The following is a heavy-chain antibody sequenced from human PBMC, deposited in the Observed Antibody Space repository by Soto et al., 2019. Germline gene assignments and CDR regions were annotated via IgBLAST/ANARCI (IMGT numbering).Heavy chain of an antibody. CDR3: AKDSDDDYQYSYYYYGMDV. CDR1: GFTFSSYG. D-gene: IGHD4-17*01. Sequence: LRLSCAASGFTFSSYGMHWVRQAPGKGLEWVAVISYDGSNKYYADSVKGRFTISRDNSKNTLYLQMNSLRAEDTAVYYCAKDSDDDYQYSYYYYGMDVWGQGTTVTVSS. V-gene: IGHV3-30*18. J-gene: IGHJ6*02. CDR2: ISYDGSNK.